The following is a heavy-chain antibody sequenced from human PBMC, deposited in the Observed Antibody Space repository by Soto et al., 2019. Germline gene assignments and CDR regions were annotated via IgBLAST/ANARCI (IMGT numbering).Heavy chain of an antibody. D-gene: IGHD2-15*01. CDR1: GFTVSTYY. J-gene: IGHJ6*02. Sequence: LRLSCAASGFTVSTYYMNWVRQAPGKGLEWVSLTSSFGNTYYADSVKGRFTISRDNSKNTLFLQMNSLRVEDTAVYYCARGSPSTYSSDSHGMDVWGQGTKVTVSS. CDR2: TSSFGNT. CDR3: ARGSPSTYSSDSHGMDV. V-gene: IGHV3-53*01.